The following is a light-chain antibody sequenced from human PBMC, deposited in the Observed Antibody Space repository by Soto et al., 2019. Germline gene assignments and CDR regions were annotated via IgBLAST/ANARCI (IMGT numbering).Light chain of an antibody. CDR1: QSISSW. J-gene: IGKJ1*01. CDR3: QQYNSYSPT. CDR2: DAS. Sequence: DIQMTQSPSTLSASVGDRVTITCRASQSISSWLAWYQQKPGKAPKLLIYDASSLESGVPSRFSGSGSGTEFTLTISSLQPDEFATYYFQQYNSYSPTFGQGTKVEIK. V-gene: IGKV1-5*01.